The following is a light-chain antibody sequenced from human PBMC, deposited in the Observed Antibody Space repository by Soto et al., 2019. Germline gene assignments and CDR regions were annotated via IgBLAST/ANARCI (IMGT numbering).Light chain of an antibody. V-gene: IGKV1-39*01. J-gene: IGKJ1*01. CDR1: QSISSY. CDR2: AAS. CDR3: QQSYSTYWT. Sequence: IHMTQAPSSLSASVLYRVTITFLASQSISSYITWYQQKPGKAPKLLIYAASSLQSGVPSRFSGSGSGTDFTLTISSLQPEDFATYYCQQSYSTYWTFGQGTKVDIK.